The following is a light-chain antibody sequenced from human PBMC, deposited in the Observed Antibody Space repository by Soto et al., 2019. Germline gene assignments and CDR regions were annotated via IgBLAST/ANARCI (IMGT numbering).Light chain of an antibody. Sequence: QSALTQPPSASGTPGQMVTISCSGSSSNIGSKTVNWYQQLPGTAPKLLIYSNYQRPSGVPDRFSGSKSGTSASLAISGLQSEDEADYYCSASDASLNGYVFGTGTKSPS. CDR1: SSNIGSKT. J-gene: IGLJ1*01. CDR2: SNY. CDR3: SASDASLNGYV. V-gene: IGLV1-44*01.